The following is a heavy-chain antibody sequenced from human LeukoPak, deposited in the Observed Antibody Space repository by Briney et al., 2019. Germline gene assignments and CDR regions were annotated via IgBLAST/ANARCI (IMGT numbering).Heavy chain of an antibody. V-gene: IGHV3-74*01. CDR3: ARGYCSTTSCYTDWFDP. J-gene: IGHJ5*02. CDR2: INIDGSST. CDR1: GFTVSYYW. D-gene: IGHD2-2*02. Sequence: GGSLRLACAAAGFTVSYYWMHWVRHAPGKGLVWVSGINIDGSSTSYADSVKGRFTMSRDNAKNTLYLQMNSLRAEDTAVYYCARGYCSTTSCYTDWFDPWGQGTLVTVSS.